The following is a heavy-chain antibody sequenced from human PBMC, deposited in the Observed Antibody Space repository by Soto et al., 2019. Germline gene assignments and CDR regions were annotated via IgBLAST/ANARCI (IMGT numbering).Heavy chain of an antibody. Sequence: ETLSVTCAVYVGSFSGYYWSWIRQPPGKGLEWIGEINHSGSTNYNPSLKIRVTISVDTSKNQFSLKLSSVTAADTAVYYCARDGIVATWFDYWGQGTLVTVSS. CDR2: INHSGST. CDR3: ARDGIVATWFDY. J-gene: IGHJ4*02. V-gene: IGHV4-34*01. D-gene: IGHD5-12*01. CDR1: VGSFSGYY.